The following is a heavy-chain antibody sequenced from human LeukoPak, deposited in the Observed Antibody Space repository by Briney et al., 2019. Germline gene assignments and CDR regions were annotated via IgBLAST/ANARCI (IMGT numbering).Heavy chain of an antibody. CDR3: ARDLKYYYDSSGTFDY. D-gene: IGHD3-22*01. J-gene: IGHJ4*02. CDR1: GFTFSDYY. Sequence: GGSLRLSCAASGFTFSDYYMSWIRQAPGKGLEWVSYISSSGSTIYYADSVKGRFTISRDNAKNSLYLQMNSLRAEDTAVYYCARDLKYYYDSSGTFDYWGQGTLVTVSS. V-gene: IGHV3-11*01. CDR2: ISSSGSTI.